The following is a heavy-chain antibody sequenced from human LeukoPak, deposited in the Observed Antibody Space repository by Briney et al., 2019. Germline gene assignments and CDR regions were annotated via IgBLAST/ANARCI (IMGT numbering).Heavy chain of an antibody. V-gene: IGHV4-4*07. Sequence: SETLSLTCTVSGGSISSYYWSWIRQPAGKGLEWIGRIYTSGSTNYNPSLKSRVTMSVDTSKNQFSLKLSSVTAADTAVYYCARTTPGGIAVAGTFDYWGQGTLVTVSS. CDR2: IYTSGST. J-gene: IGHJ4*02. CDR3: ARTTPGGIAVAGTFDY. CDR1: GGSISSYY. D-gene: IGHD6-19*01.